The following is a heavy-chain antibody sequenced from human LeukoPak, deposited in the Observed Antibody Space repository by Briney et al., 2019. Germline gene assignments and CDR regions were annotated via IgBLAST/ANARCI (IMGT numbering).Heavy chain of an antibody. J-gene: IGHJ3*02. Sequence: PETLSLTCTVSGGSISSSSYYWGWIRQPPGKGLEWIGSIYYSGSTYYNPSLKSRVTISVDTSKNQFSLKLSSVTAADTAVYYCARYSSGWTPGAFDIWGQGTKVTVSS. D-gene: IGHD6-19*01. V-gene: IGHV4-39*01. CDR2: IYYSGST. CDR3: ARYSSGWTPGAFDI. CDR1: GGSISSSSYY.